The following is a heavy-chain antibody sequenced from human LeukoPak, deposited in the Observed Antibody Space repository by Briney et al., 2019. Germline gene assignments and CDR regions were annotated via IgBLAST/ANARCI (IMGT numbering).Heavy chain of an antibody. CDR2: INPNSGGT. Sequence: ASVKVSCKASGYTFTGYYMHWVRQAPGQGLEWMGWINPNSGGTNYAQKFQGRVTMTRDTFISTAYMELSRLRSDDTAVYYCARGVPPLYYYDSSGYPVLWGQGTLVTVSS. D-gene: IGHD3-22*01. V-gene: IGHV1-2*02. J-gene: IGHJ4*02. CDR3: ARGVPPLYYYDSSGYPVL. CDR1: GYTFTGYY.